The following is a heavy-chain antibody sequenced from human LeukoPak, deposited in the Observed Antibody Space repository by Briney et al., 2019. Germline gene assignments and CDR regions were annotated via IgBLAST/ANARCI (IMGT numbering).Heavy chain of an antibody. D-gene: IGHD1-26*01. Sequence: PSETLSLTCTVSGGSISSSGYYWGWIRQPPGRGLEWIASIYYSGSTYYKPSIKSRITISVDTSKNTRSLKLSSLTAADTAVYYCARHEYSGSYYGLSWFDPWGQGTLVTVSS. J-gene: IGHJ5*02. V-gene: IGHV4-39*01. CDR3: ARHEYSGSYYGLSWFDP. CDR2: IYYSGST. CDR1: GGSISSSGYY.